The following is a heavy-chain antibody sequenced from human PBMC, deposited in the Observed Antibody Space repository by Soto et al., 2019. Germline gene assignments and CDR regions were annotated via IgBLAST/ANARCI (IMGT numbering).Heavy chain of an antibody. CDR3: ARGDYGDYSAFDY. D-gene: IGHD4-17*01. CDR2: IWYDGSNK. CDR1: GFIFSSYG. J-gene: IGHJ4*02. V-gene: IGHV3-33*01. Sequence: QVQLVESGGGVVPPGRSLRLSCAASGFIFSSYGMHWDRQAPGKGLEWVTVIWYDGSNKYYADSVKGRFTISRDNSKNTLYLQMNSLRAEDTAVYYCARGDYGDYSAFDYWGQGTLVTVSS.